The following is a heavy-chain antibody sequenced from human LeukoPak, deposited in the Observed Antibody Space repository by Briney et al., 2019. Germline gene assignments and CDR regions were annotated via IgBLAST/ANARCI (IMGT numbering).Heavy chain of an antibody. D-gene: IGHD3-3*01. CDR2: ISYDGSNK. V-gene: IGHV3-30-3*01. CDR1: GFTFSSYA. J-gene: IGHJ5*02. Sequence: PGGSLRLSCAASGFTFSSYAMHWVRQAPGKGLEWVAVISYDGSNKYYADSVKGRFTISRDNSKNTLYLQMNSLRAEDTAVYYCARVPYYDFWSFDPWGQGTLVTVS. CDR3: ARVPYYDFWSFDP.